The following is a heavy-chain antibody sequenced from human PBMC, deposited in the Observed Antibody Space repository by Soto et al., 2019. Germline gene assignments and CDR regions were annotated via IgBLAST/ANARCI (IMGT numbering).Heavy chain of an antibody. J-gene: IGHJ3*02. D-gene: IGHD6-6*01. Sequence: GGSLRLSCAASGFTFSSYAMSWVRQAPGKGLEWVSAISGSGGSTYYADSVKGRFTISRDNSKNTLYLQMNSLRAEDTAVYYCAKEDSGIAARPRLDFAFDIWGQGTMVTVSS. CDR3: AKEDSGIAARPRLDFAFDI. CDR1: GFTFSSYA. V-gene: IGHV3-23*01. CDR2: ISGSGGST.